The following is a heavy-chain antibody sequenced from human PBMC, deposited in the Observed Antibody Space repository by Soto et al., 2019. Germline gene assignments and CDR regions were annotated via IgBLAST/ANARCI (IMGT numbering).Heavy chain of an antibody. V-gene: IGHV4-31*03. J-gene: IGHJ6*02. Sequence: QVQLQESGPGLVKPSQNLSLTCTVSGGSISSGGYYWYWIRQHPGKGLEWIGYIYYIGTTYYNPSLNRRVTISVDTYKNQFSLKLSSVTAADTAVYYCAASCVACGGFNYYGMDVWGQGTTVTVSS. D-gene: IGHD2-21*01. CDR1: GGSISSGGYY. CDR3: AASCVACGGFNYYGMDV. CDR2: IYYIGTT.